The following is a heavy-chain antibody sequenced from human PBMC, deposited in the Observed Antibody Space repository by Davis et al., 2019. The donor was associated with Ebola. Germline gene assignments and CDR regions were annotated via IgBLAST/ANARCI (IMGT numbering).Heavy chain of an antibody. V-gene: IGHV1-3*01. CDR3: ARVFSGAGRYYFDY. D-gene: IGHD6-19*01. CDR2: INAGNGNT. Sequence: ASVKVSCKASGYTFTSYAMHWVRQAPGQRLEWMGWINAGNGNTKYSQKFQGRVTITRDTSASTAYMELSSLRSEDTAVYYCARVFSGAGRYYFDYWGQGTLVTVSS. J-gene: IGHJ4*02. CDR1: GYTFTSYA.